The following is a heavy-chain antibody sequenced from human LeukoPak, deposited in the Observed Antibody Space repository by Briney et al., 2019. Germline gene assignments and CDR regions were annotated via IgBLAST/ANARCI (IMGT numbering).Heavy chain of an antibody. Sequence: KPGGSLRLSCAASGFRFSNAWMSWVRQAPGKGLEWVGRIKSRTAGGTTDYAAPVKDRFTISRDDSKNTLYLQMNSLKTEDTAVYYCTVRQDIVVVVAATPDLDYWGQGTLVTVSS. CDR3: TVRQDIVVVVAATPDLDY. J-gene: IGHJ4*02. CDR2: IKSRTAGGTT. V-gene: IGHV3-15*01. CDR1: GFRFSNAW. D-gene: IGHD2-15*01.